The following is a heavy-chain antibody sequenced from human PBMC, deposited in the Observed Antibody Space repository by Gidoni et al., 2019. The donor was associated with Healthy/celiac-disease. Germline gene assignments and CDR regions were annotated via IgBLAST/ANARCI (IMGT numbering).Heavy chain of an antibody. Sequence: EVQLVESGGGLVQPGGSLRLSGSASGFTVSSYAMHWVRQAPGKGLEYVSAISSNGGSTYYADPVKGRFTISRDNSKNTLYLQMSSLRAEDTAVYYCVIRGYSSSWYYFDYWGQGTLVTVSS. CDR1: GFTVSSYA. CDR3: VIRGYSSSWYYFDY. CDR2: ISSNGGST. V-gene: IGHV3-64D*06. D-gene: IGHD6-13*01. J-gene: IGHJ4*02.